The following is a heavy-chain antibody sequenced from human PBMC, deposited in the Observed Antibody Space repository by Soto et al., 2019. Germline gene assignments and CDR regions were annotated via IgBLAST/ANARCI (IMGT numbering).Heavy chain of an antibody. CDR2: IIPMFGTA. J-gene: IGHJ6*02. CDR3: ARGYGMDV. V-gene: IGHV1-69*13. CDR1: GGTFINHA. Sequence: GASVKVSCKASGGTFINHAFSWVRQAPGQGLEWMGGIIPMFGTADYSQKFQGRVTITADESTTTAHMELSSLRSDDTAVYYCARGYGMDVWGQGTTVTVSS.